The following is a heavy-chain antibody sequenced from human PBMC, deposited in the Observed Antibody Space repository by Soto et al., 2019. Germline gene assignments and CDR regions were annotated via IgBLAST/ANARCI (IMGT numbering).Heavy chain of an antibody. V-gene: IGHV4-59*01. CDR2: IYYSGST. D-gene: IGHD6-13*01. CDR1: GGSISSYY. J-gene: IGHJ5*02. Sequence: SETLSLTCTVSGGSISSYYWSWIRQPPGKGLEWIGYIYYSGSTNYNPSLKSRVTISVDTSKNQFSLKLSSVTAADTAVYYCARQVIAGRHYWFEPWGQGTLVTVSS. CDR3: ARQVIAGRHYWFEP.